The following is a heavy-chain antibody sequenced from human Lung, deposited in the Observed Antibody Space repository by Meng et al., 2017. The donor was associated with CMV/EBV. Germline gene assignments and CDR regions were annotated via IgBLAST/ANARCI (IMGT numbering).Heavy chain of an antibody. D-gene: IGHD3-9*01. J-gene: IGHJ4*02. CDR2: ISWNSGSI. CDR3: AKGLKYFDFCYCDN. V-gene: IGHV3-9*01. Sequence: SLKISXAASGFTFDDYVMHWVRQAPGKGLEWVSGISWNSGSIHYADSVKGRFTISRDNAKNSLYLQMDSLRAEDTALYYCAKGLKYFDFCYCDNWGQGTLVTVSS. CDR1: GFTFDDYV.